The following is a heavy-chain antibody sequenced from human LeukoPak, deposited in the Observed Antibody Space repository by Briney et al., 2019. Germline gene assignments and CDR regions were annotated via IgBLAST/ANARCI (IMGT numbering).Heavy chain of an antibody. V-gene: IGHV3-21*01. D-gene: IGHD2-21*02. CDR3: ASRVVTATFDAFDI. CDR2: ISSSSSYI. CDR1: GFTFSSYS. J-gene: IGHJ3*02. Sequence: GGSLRLSCAASGFTFSSYSMNWVRQAPGKGLEWVSSISSSSSYIYYADSVKGRFTISRDNAKNSLYLQMNSLRAEDTAVYYCASRVVTATFDAFDIWGQGTMVTVSS.